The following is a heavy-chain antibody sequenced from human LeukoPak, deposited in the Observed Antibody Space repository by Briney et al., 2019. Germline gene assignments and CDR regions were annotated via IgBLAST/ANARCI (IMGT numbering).Heavy chain of an antibody. Sequence: PGGSLRLSCAASGFTFTNAWMIWVRQAPGRGLEWVAVISYDGGNKYYADSVKGRFTISRDNSKNTLYLQMNTLRAEDTAVYYCARQEYYYGSGSYYFDYWGQGTLVTVSS. CDR1: GFTFTNAW. J-gene: IGHJ4*02. V-gene: IGHV3-30-3*01. CDR2: ISYDGGNK. D-gene: IGHD3-10*01. CDR3: ARQEYYYGSGSYYFDY.